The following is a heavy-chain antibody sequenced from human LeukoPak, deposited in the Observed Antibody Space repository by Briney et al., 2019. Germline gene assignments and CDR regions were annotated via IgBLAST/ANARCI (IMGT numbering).Heavy chain of an antibody. J-gene: IGHJ4*02. CDR3: ARGSQHLVDYFDY. CDR1: GLTFNNYA. CDR2: IIGRGASK. D-gene: IGHD6-13*01. V-gene: IGHV3-23*01. Sequence: TGGSLRLSCAVSGLTFNNYAMSWVRQAPGKGLEWVSGIIGRGASKYYADSVKGRFTISRDNSKNTLYLQMNSLRAEDTAVYYCARGSQHLVDYFDYWGQGTLVPVSP.